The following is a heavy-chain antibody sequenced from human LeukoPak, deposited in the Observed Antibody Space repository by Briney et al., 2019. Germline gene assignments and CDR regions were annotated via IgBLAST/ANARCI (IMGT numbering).Heavy chain of an antibody. Sequence: PGGSLRLSCAASGFTFSIYSMSWVRQAPGKGLEWVSSISSSRSYIYYADSVKGRFTISRDNAKNSLYLQMNSLRAEDTAVYYCARAGDYYDSSGHSFLDAFDMWGQGTMVTVSS. D-gene: IGHD3-22*01. CDR3: ARAGDYYDSSGHSFLDAFDM. J-gene: IGHJ3*02. V-gene: IGHV3-21*01. CDR2: ISSSRSYI. CDR1: GFTFSIYS.